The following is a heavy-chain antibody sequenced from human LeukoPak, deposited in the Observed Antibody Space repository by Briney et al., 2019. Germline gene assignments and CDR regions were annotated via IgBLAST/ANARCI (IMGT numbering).Heavy chain of an antibody. V-gene: IGHV1-24*01. CDR1: GYTLTELS. J-gene: IGHJ4*02. CDR3: ATPYYYDSSGYQYYFDY. CDR2: FDPEDGET. Sequence: ASVKVSCKVSGYTLTELSMHWVRQAPGKGLEWMGGFDPEDGETIYAQKFQGRVTMVEDTSTDTAYMELSSLRSEDTAVYYCATPYYYDSSGYQYYFDYWGQGTLVTVSS. D-gene: IGHD3-22*01.